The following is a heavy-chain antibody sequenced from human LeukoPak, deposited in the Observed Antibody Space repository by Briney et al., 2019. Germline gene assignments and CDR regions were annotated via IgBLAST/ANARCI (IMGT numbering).Heavy chain of an antibody. J-gene: IGHJ4*02. CDR2: IYTSGST. V-gene: IGHV4-4*07. CDR1: GNSISSYY. CDR3: ARETTGLARYFDY. D-gene: IGHD4-11*01. Sequence: SQTLSLTCTVSGNSISSYYWSWIRQPAGKGLEWIGRIYTSGSTNYNPSLKSRVTMSVDTSKNQFSLNLSSVTAADTAFYYCARETTGLARYFDYWGQGTLVTVSS.